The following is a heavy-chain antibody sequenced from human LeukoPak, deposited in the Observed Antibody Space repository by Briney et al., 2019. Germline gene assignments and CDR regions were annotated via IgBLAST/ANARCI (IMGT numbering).Heavy chain of an antibody. CDR3: ASYDFWSGCPY. Sequence: SETLSLTCAVYGGSFSGYYWSWIRQPPGKGLEWIGEINHSGSTNYNPSLKSRVTISVDTSKNQFSLKLSSVTAADTAVYYCASYDFWSGCPYWGQGTLVTVSS. D-gene: IGHD3-3*01. CDR2: INHSGST. J-gene: IGHJ4*02. CDR1: GGSFSGYY. V-gene: IGHV4-34*01.